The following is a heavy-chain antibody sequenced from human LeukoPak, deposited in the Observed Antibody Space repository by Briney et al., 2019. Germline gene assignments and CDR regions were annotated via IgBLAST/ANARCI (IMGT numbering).Heavy chain of an antibody. D-gene: IGHD3-22*01. CDR1: GYSFTSYW. J-gene: IGHJ4*02. CDR2: IYPGDSDT. Sequence: GESLKISCKGSGYSFTSYWIGWVRQMPGKGLEWMGNIYPGDSDTRYSPSFQGQVTISADKSISTAYLQWSSLKASDTAMYYCARGLDYYDSSGYSSGPGDYWGQGTLVTVSS. V-gene: IGHV5-51*01. CDR3: ARGLDYYDSSGYSSGPGDY.